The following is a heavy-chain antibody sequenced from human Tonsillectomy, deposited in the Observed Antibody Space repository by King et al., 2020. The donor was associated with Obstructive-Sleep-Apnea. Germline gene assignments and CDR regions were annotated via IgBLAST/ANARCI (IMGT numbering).Heavy chain of an antibody. V-gene: IGHV3-7*01. Sequence: VQLVESGGGLVQPGGSLRLSCAASEFTFSNYYMSWVRQAPGKGLEWLANIRQDGSDKYYVDSVKGRFTISRDNAQNSLYLQMNSLRAEDTAVYYCTRDYATTGTTGYYGIDYWGQGTLVTVSS. CDR3: TRDYATTGTTGYYGIDY. D-gene: IGHD3-9*01. CDR1: EFTFSNYY. J-gene: IGHJ4*02. CDR2: IRQDGSDK.